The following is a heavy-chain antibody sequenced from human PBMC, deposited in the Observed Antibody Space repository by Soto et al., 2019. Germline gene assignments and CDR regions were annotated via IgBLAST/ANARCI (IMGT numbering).Heavy chain of an antibody. D-gene: IGHD2-2*01. Sequence: QVQLVQSGAEVKKPGSSVKVSCKASGGTFSSYAISWVRQAPGQGLEWMGGIIPIPGTANYAQKFQGRVTITADASTSTAYMALSSLRSEDTAVYYCARSQGSSTSLEIYYYYYYGMDGWGQGTTVTVSS. CDR2: IIPIPGTA. V-gene: IGHV1-69*01. CDR1: GGTFSSYA. J-gene: IGHJ6*02. CDR3: ARSQGSSTSLEIYYYYYYGMDG.